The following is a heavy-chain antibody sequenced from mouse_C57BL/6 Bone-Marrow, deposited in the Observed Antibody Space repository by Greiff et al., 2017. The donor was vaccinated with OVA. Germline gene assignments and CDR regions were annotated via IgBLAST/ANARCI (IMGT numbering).Heavy chain of an antibody. CDR3: ARGPDSSGYIFAY. Sequence: QVHVKQSGAELVKPGASVKISCKASGYAFRSSCLNWVKHRPGKCLVWFGQLYPGYGDTNYHGQFKGKATLTADKSSSTAYMQLSSLTSEDSAVYFGARGPDSSGYIFAYWGQGTLVTVSA. D-gene: IGHD3-2*02. J-gene: IGHJ3*01. CDR1: GYAFRSSC. V-gene: IGHV1-80*01. CDR2: LYPGYGDT.